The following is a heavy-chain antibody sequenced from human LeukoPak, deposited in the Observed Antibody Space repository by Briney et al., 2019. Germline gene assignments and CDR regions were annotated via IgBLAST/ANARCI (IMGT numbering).Heavy chain of an antibody. D-gene: IGHD3-22*01. V-gene: IGHV4-59*11. CDR1: GDSISSHS. CDR3: ARYDSSGYNSY. Sequence: SETLSLTCTVSGDSISSHSWGWIRQPPGKGLEWIGYIYYTGSTNYNPSLKSRLIISIDTSKNQFSLTLSSVTAADTAVYYCARYDSSGYNSYWGQGTLVTVSS. J-gene: IGHJ4*02. CDR2: IYYTGST.